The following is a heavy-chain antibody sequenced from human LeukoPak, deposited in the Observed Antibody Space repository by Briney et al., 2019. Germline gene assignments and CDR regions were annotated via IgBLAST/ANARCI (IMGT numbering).Heavy chain of an antibody. D-gene: IGHD3-16*01. J-gene: IGHJ2*01. V-gene: IGHV4-4*02. CDR1: GGSISSSNW. Sequence: PSETLSLTCAVSGGSISSSNWWSWVRQPPGKGLEWIGEIYYSGSTNYNPSLKSRVTISVDTSKNQFSLKLSSVTAADTAVYYCARDDMGPFDLWGRGTLVTVSS. CDR3: ARDDMGPFDL. CDR2: IYYSGST.